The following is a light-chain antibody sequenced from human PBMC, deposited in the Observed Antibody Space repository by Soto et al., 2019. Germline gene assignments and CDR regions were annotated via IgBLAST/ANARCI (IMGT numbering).Light chain of an antibody. J-gene: IGKJ4*01. V-gene: IGKV3-20*01. CDR2: GAS. Sequence: EIVLTQSPGTLSLFPGERATLSCRASQSVSSSYLAWYQQKPGQAPRLLIYGASSRATGIPDRFSGSGSGTDFTLTISRLEPEDFAVYYCQQYGSSPRVTFGGGTKVEIK. CDR3: QQYGSSPRVT. CDR1: QSVSSSY.